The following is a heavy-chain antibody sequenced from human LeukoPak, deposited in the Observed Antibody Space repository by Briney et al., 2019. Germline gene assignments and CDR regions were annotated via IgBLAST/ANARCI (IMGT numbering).Heavy chain of an antibody. CDR1: GGTFSSYA. V-gene: IGHV1-69*06. CDR3: AREADIVVVPAAIKYYYYYGMDV. Sequence: SVKVSCKASGGTFSSYAISWVRQAPGQGLEWMGGNIPIFGTANYAQKFQGRVTITADKSTSTAYMELSSLRSEDTAVYYCAREADIVVVPAAIKYYYYYGMDVWGKGTTVTVSS. D-gene: IGHD2-2*02. J-gene: IGHJ6*04. CDR2: NIPIFGTA.